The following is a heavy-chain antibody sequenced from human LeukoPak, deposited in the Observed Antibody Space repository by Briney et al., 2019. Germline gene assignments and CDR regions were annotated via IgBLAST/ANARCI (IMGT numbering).Heavy chain of an antibody. Sequence: PGGSLRLSCAVSGFTFSSHWMFWVRQAPEKGLVWVSSINSDGSSTGYTDSVKGRFTISRDNAKNTLYLQVNSLRAEDTAVYYCARNRYYYGSGNYGVPNWFDPWGQGTLVTVSS. J-gene: IGHJ5*02. CDR3: ARNRYYYGSGNYGVPNWFDP. CDR1: GFTFSSHW. D-gene: IGHD3-10*01. V-gene: IGHV3-74*01. CDR2: INSDGSST.